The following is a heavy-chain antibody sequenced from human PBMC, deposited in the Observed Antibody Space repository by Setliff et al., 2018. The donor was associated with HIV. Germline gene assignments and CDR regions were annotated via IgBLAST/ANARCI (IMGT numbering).Heavy chain of an antibody. Sequence: SETLSLTCVVSGGSISSSWWSWVRQPPGQGLEWIGEISHSGSPNYNPSLKNRVTISVDNFRNHFSLKLTSVTAADTAVYYCARGDYYDSTGYEGLDSWGRGTLVTVSS. V-gene: IGHV4-4*02. CDR3: ARGDYYDSTGYEGLDS. CDR1: GGSISSSW. J-gene: IGHJ4*02. D-gene: IGHD3-22*01. CDR2: ISHSGSP.